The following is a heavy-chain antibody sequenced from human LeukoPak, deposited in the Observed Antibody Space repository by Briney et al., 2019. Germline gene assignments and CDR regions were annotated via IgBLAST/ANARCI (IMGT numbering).Heavy chain of an antibody. CDR1: VYSFTSYW. Sequence: GESLKISCKGSVYSFTSYWIGWVRQMPGKGLEWMGIIYPGDSDTRYSPSFQGQVTVSADKSISTAYLQWSSLKASDTAMYYCARQDTAMVTPFDYWGQGTLVTVSS. J-gene: IGHJ4*02. D-gene: IGHD5-18*01. V-gene: IGHV5-51*01. CDR3: ARQDTAMVTPFDY. CDR2: IYPGDSDT.